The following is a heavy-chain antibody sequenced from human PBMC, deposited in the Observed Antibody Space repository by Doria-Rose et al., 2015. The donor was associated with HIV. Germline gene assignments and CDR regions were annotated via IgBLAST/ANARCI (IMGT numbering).Heavy chain of an antibody. CDR1: GGSISHYY. J-gene: IGHJ4*02. CDR2: IFYTGST. D-gene: IGHD1-26*01. Sequence: GPGLVKPSEILSLTCSVSGGSISHYYWSWIRQPPGKGLEYIGDIFYTGSTNCSPSLKSRVSISIDTSKNKCSLRLSSVTAADTAVYYCARVLSGTYDYWGQGTLVTVSS. CDR3: ARVLSGTYDY. V-gene: IGHV4-59*01.